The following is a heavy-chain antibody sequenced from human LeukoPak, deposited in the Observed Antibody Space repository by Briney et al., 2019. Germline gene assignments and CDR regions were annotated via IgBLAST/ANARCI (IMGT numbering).Heavy chain of an antibody. D-gene: IGHD4-23*01. CDR1: GFTFSSYS. CDR2: ISSSSSHI. CDR3: ARAQGGNSKLDY. Sequence: GGSLRLSCAASGFTFSSYSMNWVRQAPGKGLEWVSSISSSSSHIYYADSVKGRFTISRDNAKNSLYLQMNSLRAEDTAVYYCARAQGGNSKLDYWGQGTLVTVSS. V-gene: IGHV3-21*01. J-gene: IGHJ4*02.